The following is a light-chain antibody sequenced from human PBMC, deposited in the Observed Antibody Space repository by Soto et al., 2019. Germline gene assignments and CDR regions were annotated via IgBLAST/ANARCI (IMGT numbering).Light chain of an antibody. CDR3: QKYNSY. CDR1: QSIGSW. J-gene: IGKJ5*01. Sequence: DFQMTQSPSTLSASVGDKVTMTCRGSQSIGSWLAWYQQKPGKAPKVLIYDASSLESGVPSRFSGSGSGTEFTLTISSLQPDDFATYYCQKYNSYFGQGTRLEIK. V-gene: IGKV1-5*01. CDR2: DAS.